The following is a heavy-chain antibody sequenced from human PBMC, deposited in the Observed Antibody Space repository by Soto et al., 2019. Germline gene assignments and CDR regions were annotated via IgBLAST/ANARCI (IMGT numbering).Heavy chain of an antibody. CDR2: ISGSGGST. CDR1: GFTFSSYA. D-gene: IGHD3-9*01. V-gene: IGHV3-23*01. Sequence: GGSLRLSCAASGFTFSSYAMSWVRQAPGKGLEWVSAISGSGGSTYYADSVKGRFTISRDNSKNTLYLQMNSLRAEDTAVYYCAKDIGGDYDILTGYYSPGPQDGWGQGTLVTVSS. J-gene: IGHJ4*02. CDR3: AKDIGGDYDILTGYYSPGPQDG.